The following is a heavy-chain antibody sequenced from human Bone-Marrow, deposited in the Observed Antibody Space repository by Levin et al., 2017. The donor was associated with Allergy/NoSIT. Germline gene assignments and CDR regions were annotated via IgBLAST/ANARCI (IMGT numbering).Heavy chain of an antibody. J-gene: IGHJ3*02. Sequence: LSLTCAASGFTFSSYAMHWVRQAPGKGLEWVAVISYDGSNKYYADSVKGRFTISRDNSKNTLYLQMNSLRAEDTAVYYCARSGGGILAFDIWGQGTMVTVSS. CDR3: ARSGGGILAFDI. CDR2: ISYDGSNK. V-gene: IGHV3-30*04. CDR1: GFTFSSYA. D-gene: IGHD2-15*01.